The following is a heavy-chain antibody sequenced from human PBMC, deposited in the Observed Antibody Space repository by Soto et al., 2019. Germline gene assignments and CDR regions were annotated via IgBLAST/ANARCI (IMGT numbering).Heavy chain of an antibody. CDR1: GGTFSSYA. J-gene: IGHJ4*02. Sequence: QVRLVQSGAEVKKPGSSVKVSCKASGGTFSSYAISWVRQAPGQGLEWMGGIIPIFGTANYAQKFQGRVTITADKSTRTAYMELRSLRSEDTAVDYCARDRRWLVQDYWGQGTLVTVSS. D-gene: IGHD6-19*01. CDR2: IIPIFGTA. CDR3: ARDRRWLVQDY. V-gene: IGHV1-69*06.